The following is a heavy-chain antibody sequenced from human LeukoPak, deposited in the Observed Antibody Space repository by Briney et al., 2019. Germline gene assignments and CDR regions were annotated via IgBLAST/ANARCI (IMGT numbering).Heavy chain of an antibody. CDR3: AKDPIYGDYVYWFDP. Sequence: PGGSLRLSCAASGFTFSSYAMSWVRQAPGKGLERVSAISGSGGSTYYADSVKGRFTISRDNSKNTLYLQMNSLRAEDTAVYYCAKDPIYGDYVYWFDPWGQGTLVTVSS. CDR1: GFTFSSYA. D-gene: IGHD4-17*01. J-gene: IGHJ5*02. CDR2: ISGSGGST. V-gene: IGHV3-23*01.